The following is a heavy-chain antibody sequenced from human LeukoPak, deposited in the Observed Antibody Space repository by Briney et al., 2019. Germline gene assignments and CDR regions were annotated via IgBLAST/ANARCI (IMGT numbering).Heavy chain of an antibody. CDR2: INNVGSSR. CDR3: ARAPFAFFAGTSWFGS. Sequence: GGSLRLSCAASGFTFSNYWMHWVRQAPGEGLVWVSRINNVGSSRSYADSVKGRVTISRDNAKNTLYLQMNSLTVEDTAVYYCARAPFAFFAGTSWFGSWGQGTLVTVSS. CDR1: GFTFSNYW. D-gene: IGHD3-10*01. J-gene: IGHJ5*01. V-gene: IGHV3-74*01.